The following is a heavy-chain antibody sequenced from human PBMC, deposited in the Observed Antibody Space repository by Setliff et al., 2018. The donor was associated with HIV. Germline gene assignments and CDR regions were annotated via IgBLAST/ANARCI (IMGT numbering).Heavy chain of an antibody. CDR2: ITDSGGS. CDR1: GGSFSGYY. D-gene: IGHD1-26*01. V-gene: IGHV4-34*01. Sequence: SETLFLTCAVYGGSFSGYYWTCIRQSPGKGLEWIGEITDSGGSKYNPSLESRVTISVDTSKNQFSLNLTSVTVADTGIYYCASPYSGSYSGFQYWGQGTLVTVSS. J-gene: IGHJ1*01. CDR3: ASPYSGSYSGFQY.